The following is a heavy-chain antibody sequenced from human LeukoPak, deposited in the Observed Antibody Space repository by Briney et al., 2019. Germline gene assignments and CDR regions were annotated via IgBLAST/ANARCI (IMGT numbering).Heavy chain of an antibody. CDR3: ARSRTQDYYDSSGYYAD. CDR2: INPNSGDT. D-gene: IGHD3-22*01. J-gene: IGHJ4*02. V-gene: IGHV1-2*02. CDR1: GYIFTGYY. Sequence: ASVKVSCKASGYIFTGYYMHWVRQAPGQGLEWMGWINPNSGDTNYAQKFQGRVTMTRDMSTSTVYMELSSLRSEDTAVYYCARSRTQDYYDSSGYYADWGQGTLVTVSS.